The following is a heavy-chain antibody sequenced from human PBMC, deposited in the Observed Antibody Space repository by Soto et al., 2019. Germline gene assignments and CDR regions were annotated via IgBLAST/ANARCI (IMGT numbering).Heavy chain of an antibody. CDR2: IYTSGTT. CDR1: GGSITVYY. J-gene: IGHJ4*02. D-gene: IGHD3-10*01. V-gene: IGHV4-4*07. CDR3: ARAAYHYGPFDY. Sequence: SETLSLTCTVSGGSITVYYLNWIRQPAGKGLEWIGHIYTSGTTNYNPSFKSRVTMSLDTSQNQFSLRLTSVTAADTAVYYCARAAYHYGPFDYCGQGTLVIVSS.